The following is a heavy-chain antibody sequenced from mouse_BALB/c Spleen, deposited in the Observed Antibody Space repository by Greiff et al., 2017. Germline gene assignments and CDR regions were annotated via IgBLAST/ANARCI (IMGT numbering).Heavy chain of an antibody. CDR2: IDPANGNT. Sequence: VQLQQSGAELVKPGASVKLSCTASGFNIKDTYMHWVKQRPEQGLEWIGRIDPANGNTKYDPKFQGKATITADTSSNTAYLQLSSLTSEDTAVYYCPLDDGYWFAYWGQGTLVTVSA. CDR3: PLDDGYWFAY. CDR1: GFNIKDTY. D-gene: IGHD2-3*01. J-gene: IGHJ3*01. V-gene: IGHV14-3*02.